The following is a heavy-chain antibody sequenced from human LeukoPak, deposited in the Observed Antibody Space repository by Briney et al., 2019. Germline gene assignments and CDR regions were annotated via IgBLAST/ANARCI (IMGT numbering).Heavy chain of an antibody. CDR1: GFTFSDYY. V-gene: IGHV3-11*01. J-gene: IGHJ4*02. D-gene: IGHD3-22*01. CDR3: ARESGYYDSSGYVDY. CDR2: ISSSGSTI. Sequence: GGSLRLSCAASGFTFSDYYMSWIRQAPGKGLGWVSYISSSGSTIYYADSVKGRFTISRDNAKNSLYLQMNSLRAEDTAVYYCARESGYYDSSGYVDYWGQGTLVTVSS.